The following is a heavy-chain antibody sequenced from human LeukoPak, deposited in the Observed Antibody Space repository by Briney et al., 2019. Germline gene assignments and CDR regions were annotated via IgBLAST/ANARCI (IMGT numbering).Heavy chain of an antibody. Sequence: GGSLRLSCAASGFTFSSYEMNWVRQAPGKGLEWVAVISYDGSNKYYADFVKGRFTISRDNSKNTLYLQMNSLRAEDTAVYYCARRAGAYSHPYDYWGQGTLVTVSS. CDR2: ISYDGSNK. D-gene: IGHD4/OR15-4a*01. CDR1: GFTFSSYE. V-gene: IGHV3-30*03. CDR3: ARRAGAYSHPYDY. J-gene: IGHJ4*02.